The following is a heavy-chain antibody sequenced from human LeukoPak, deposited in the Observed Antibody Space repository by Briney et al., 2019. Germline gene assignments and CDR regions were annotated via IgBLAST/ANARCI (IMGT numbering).Heavy chain of an antibody. J-gene: IGHJ3*02. D-gene: IGHD4-17*01. CDR1: GGSISSYY. V-gene: IGHV4-59*01. CDR2: IYYSGST. CDR3: ARTVTTVTPHDAFDI. Sequence: SETLSLTCTVSGGSISSYYWSWIRQPPGKGLEWIGYIYYSGSTNYNPSLKSRVTISVDTSKNQFSLKLSSVTAADTAVYYCARTVTTVTPHDAFDIWGQGTMVTVSS.